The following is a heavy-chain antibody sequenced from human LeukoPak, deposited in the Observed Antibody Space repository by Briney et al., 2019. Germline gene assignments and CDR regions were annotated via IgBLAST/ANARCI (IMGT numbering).Heavy chain of an antibody. CDR3: ARATVRYYFDY. CDR2: INHDGSDT. V-gene: IGHV3-74*01. CDR1: GFTFKLYW. D-gene: IGHD4-17*01. J-gene: IGHJ4*02. Sequence: GGSLRLSCAASGFTFKLYWMHWVRQVPGRGPVWVSRINHDGSDTIYADSVRGRFTISRDDAKNTLYLQMNNLRAEDTAVYYCARATVRYYFDYWGQGTLVTVSS.